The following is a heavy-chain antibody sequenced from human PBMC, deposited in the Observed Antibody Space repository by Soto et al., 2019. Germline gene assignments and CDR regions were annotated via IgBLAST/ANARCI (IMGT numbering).Heavy chain of an antibody. V-gene: IGHV1-18*01. Sequence: QVQLVQSGAEVQKPGASVKVSCKASGYTFTSFGGSWVRQAPGQGLEWMGWISAYNGNTNYAQKLQGRVTMTTDTSTSTAYMELRSLRSDDTAVYYCATVPASAAPPDYFDYWGQGTMVTVSS. CDR2: ISAYNGNT. D-gene: IGHD6-6*01. J-gene: IGHJ4*02. CDR3: ATVPASAAPPDYFDY. CDR1: GYTFTSFG.